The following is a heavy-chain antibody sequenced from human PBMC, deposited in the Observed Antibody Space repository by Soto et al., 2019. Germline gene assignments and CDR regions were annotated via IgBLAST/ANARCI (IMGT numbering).Heavy chain of an antibody. D-gene: IGHD3-9*01. V-gene: IGHV4-39*01. CDR1: GGSISSSSYY. Sequence: SETLSLTCTVSGGSISSSSYYWGWIRQPPGKGLEWIGSIYYSGSTYYNPSLKSRVTISVDTSKNQFSLKLSSVTAADTAVYYCARHAIDEILTGYHDINWFDPWGQGTLVTVSS. CDR3: ARHAIDEILTGYHDINWFDP. CDR2: IYYSGST. J-gene: IGHJ5*02.